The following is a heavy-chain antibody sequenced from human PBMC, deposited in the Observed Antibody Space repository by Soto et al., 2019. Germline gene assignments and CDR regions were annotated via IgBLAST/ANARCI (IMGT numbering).Heavy chain of an antibody. CDR2: ISYDGSNK. V-gene: IGHV3-30-3*01. Sequence: GGSLRLSCAASGFTFSSYAMHWVRQAPGKGLEWVAVISYDGSNKYYADSVKGRFTISRDNSRNTLYLQMNSLRAEDTAVYYCATGGEQGGSYYYYYGMDVWGQGTTVTVSS. J-gene: IGHJ6*02. CDR1: GFTFSSYA. CDR3: ATGGEQGGSYYYYYGMDV. D-gene: IGHD1-26*01.